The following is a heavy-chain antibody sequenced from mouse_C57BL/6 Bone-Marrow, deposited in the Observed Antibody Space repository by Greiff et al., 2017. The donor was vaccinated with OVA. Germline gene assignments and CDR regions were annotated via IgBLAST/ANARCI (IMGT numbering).Heavy chain of an antibody. CDR1: GFSLTSYG. D-gene: IGHD1-1*01. CDR3: AKNYYGSSWYFDY. J-gene: IGHJ2*01. Sequence: VQGVESGPGLVQPSQSLSITCTVSGFSLTSYGVHWVRQSAGKGLEWLGVIWRGGSTDYNAAFMSRLSITKDNSKSQVFFKMNSLQADDTAIYYCAKNYYGSSWYFDYWGQGTTLTVSS. CDR2: IWRGGST. V-gene: IGHV2-5*01.